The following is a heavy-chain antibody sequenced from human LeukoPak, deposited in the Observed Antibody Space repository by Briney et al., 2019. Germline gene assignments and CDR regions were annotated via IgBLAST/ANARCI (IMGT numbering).Heavy chain of an antibody. V-gene: IGHV3-11*01. Sequence: GGSLRLSCAASGFTFSDYYMSWIRQAPGKGLEWVSYISSSGSTIYYADSVKGRFTISRDNAKNSLYLQMNSLRAEDAAVYYCARVRDGYNRPLDYWGQGTLVTVSS. D-gene: IGHD5-24*01. CDR2: ISSSGSTI. J-gene: IGHJ4*02. CDR3: ARVRDGYNRPLDY. CDR1: GFTFSDYY.